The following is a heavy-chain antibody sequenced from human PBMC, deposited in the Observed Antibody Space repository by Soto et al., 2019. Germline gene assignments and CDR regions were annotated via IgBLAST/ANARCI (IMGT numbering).Heavy chain of an antibody. Sequence: SETLSLTCTVSGGSISSSSYYWGWIRQPPGKGLEWIGSIYYSGSTYYNPSLKSRVTISVDTSKNQFSLKLSSVTAADTAVYYCARHVFVSNDAFDIWGQGTMVTVSS. CDR2: IYYSGST. CDR3: ARHVFVSNDAFDI. V-gene: IGHV4-39*01. D-gene: IGHD2-21*01. CDR1: GGSISSSSYY. J-gene: IGHJ3*02.